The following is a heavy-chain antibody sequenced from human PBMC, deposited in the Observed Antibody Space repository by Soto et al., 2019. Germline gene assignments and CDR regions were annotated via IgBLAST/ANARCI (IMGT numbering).Heavy chain of an antibody. V-gene: IGHV4-61*01. CDR1: GGSVSSGSYY. Sequence: SETLSLTCTVSGGSVSSGSYYWSWIRQPPGKGLEWIGYIYYSGSTNYNPSLKSRVTISVDTSKNQFSLKLSSVTAADTAVYYCARDMTTVSDGYFDYWGQGTLVTVSS. CDR3: ARDMTTVSDGYFDY. CDR2: IYYSGST. J-gene: IGHJ4*02. D-gene: IGHD4-17*01.